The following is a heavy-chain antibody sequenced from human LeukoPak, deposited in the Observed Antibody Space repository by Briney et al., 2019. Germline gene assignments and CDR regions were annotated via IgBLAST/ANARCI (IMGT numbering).Heavy chain of an antibody. J-gene: IGHJ3*02. CDR3: ARDRGYSYGPGAFDI. CDR2: ISYDGSNK. Sequence: HPGGSLRLSCAASGFTFSSYAMHWVRQAPGKGLEWVAVISYDGSNKYYADSAKGRFTISRDNSKNTLYLQMNSLRAEDTAVYYCARDRGYSYGPGAFDIWGQGTMVTVSS. CDR1: GFTFSSYA. V-gene: IGHV3-30-3*01. D-gene: IGHD5-18*01.